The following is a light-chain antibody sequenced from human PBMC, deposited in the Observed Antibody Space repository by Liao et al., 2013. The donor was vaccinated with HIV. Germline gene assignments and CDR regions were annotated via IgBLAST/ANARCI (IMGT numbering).Light chain of an antibody. CDR2: YDS. Sequence: SYELTQPPSVSVAPGKTARITCGGNNIGSKSVHWYQQKSGQAPVVVIYYDSDRPSGIPERFSGSNSGNTATLTISRVEAGDEADYYCQVWDTSSDQDVVFGGGTKLTVL. V-gene: IGLV3-21*04. J-gene: IGLJ2*01. CDR3: QVWDTSSDQDVV. CDR1: NIGSKS.